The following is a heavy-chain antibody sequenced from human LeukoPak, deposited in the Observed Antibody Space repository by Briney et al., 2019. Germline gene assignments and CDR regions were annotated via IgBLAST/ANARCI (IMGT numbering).Heavy chain of an antibody. V-gene: IGHV4-34*03. Sequence: SETLSLTCAVYGGSFSGYYWSWIRQPPGKGLEWIGEINHSGSTNYNPSLKSRVTISVDTSKNQFSLKLSSVTAADTAVYYCALITTVTTTFYGMDVWGQGTTVTVSS. CDR2: INHSGST. CDR1: GGSFSGYY. J-gene: IGHJ6*02. CDR3: ALITTVTTTFYGMDV. D-gene: IGHD4-17*01.